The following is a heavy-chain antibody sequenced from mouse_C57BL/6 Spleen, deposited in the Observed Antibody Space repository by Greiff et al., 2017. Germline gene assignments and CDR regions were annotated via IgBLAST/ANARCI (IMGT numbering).Heavy chain of an antibody. Sequence: VKLQESGAELVKPGASVKLSCKASGYTFTEYTIHWVKQRSGQGLEWIGWFYPGSGSIKYNEKFKDKATLTADKSSSTVYMELSRLTSEDSAVYFCARPLITTVVADYYAMDYWGQGTSVTVSS. V-gene: IGHV1-62-2*01. CDR2: FYPGSGSI. CDR3: ARPLITTVVADYYAMDY. D-gene: IGHD1-1*01. J-gene: IGHJ4*01. CDR1: GYTFTEYT.